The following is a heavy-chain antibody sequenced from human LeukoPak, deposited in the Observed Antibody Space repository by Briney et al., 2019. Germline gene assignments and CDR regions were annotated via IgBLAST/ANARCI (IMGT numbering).Heavy chain of an antibody. CDR2: ISGSGAST. CDR3: AKVVGRGRGY. CDR1: GFTFSSYA. Sequence: GGSLRLSCAASGFTFSSYAMSWVRQAPGKGLEWVSAISGSGASTYYADSVKGRFTISRDNSKNTVYLQMNSLRAEDTAVYYCAKVVGRGRGYWGQGTLVTVSS. J-gene: IGHJ4*02. V-gene: IGHV3-23*01. D-gene: IGHD3-10*01.